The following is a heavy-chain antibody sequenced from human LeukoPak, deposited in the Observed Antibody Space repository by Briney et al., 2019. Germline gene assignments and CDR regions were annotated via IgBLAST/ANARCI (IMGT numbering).Heavy chain of an antibody. J-gene: IGHJ5*02. CDR2: IYYSGTT. CDR3: ARMSSSWYWFDP. CDR1: GGPISNYY. Sequence: SETLSLTCTVPGGPISNYYWSWIRQSPGKGLEWIGYIYYSGTTNYNPSLKSRVIISVDTSKNQFSLKLSSVTAADTAVYYCARMSSSWYWFDPWGQGTLVTVSS. V-gene: IGHV4-59*01. D-gene: IGHD6-13*01.